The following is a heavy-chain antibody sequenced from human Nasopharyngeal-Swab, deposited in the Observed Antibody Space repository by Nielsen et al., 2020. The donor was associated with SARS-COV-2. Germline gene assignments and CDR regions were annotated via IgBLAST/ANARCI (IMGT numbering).Heavy chain of an antibody. CDR1: GYTFTSYG. J-gene: IGHJ4*02. CDR3: ARALNYYDSSGHDY. D-gene: IGHD3-22*01. Sequence: ASVKVSCKASGYTFTSYGISWVRQAPGQGLEWMGWISAYNGNTNYAQKLQGRVTMTTDTSTSTAYMELRSLRSDDTAVYYCARALNYYDSSGHDYWGQGTLVTVSS. CDR2: ISAYNGNT. V-gene: IGHV1-18*01.